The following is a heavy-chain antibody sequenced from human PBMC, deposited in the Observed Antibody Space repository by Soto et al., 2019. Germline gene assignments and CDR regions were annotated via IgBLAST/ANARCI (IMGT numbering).Heavy chain of an antibody. D-gene: IGHD3-10*01. CDR1: GGSISSGGYS. J-gene: IGHJ5*02. CDR3: ASARYYYGSGSYYGWFDP. CDR2: IYHSGST. Sequence: LSLTCAVSGGSISSGGYSWSWIRQPPGKGLEWIGYIYHSGSTYYNPSLKSRVTISVDRSKNQFSLKLSSVTAADTAVYYCASARYYYGSGSYYGWFDPWGQGTLVTVSS. V-gene: IGHV4-30-2*01.